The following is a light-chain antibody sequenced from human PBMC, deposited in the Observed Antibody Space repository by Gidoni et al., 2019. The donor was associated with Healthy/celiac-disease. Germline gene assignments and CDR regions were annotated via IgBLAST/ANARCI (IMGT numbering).Light chain of an antibody. V-gene: IGKV3-20*01. Sequence: EFVLPQSPGPLSLSPGERATLSCRASQSVSSSYLAWYQQKPGQAPRLLIYGASSRATGIPDRFSGSGSGTDFTLTISRLEAEDLAVYYCQQYGSSPFGGGTKVEIK. J-gene: IGKJ4*01. CDR2: GAS. CDR3: QQYGSSP. CDR1: QSVSSSY.